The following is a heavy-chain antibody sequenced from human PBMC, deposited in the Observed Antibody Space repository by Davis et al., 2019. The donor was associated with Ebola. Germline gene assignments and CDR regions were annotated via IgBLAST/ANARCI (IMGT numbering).Heavy chain of an antibody. CDR1: GYTFASYG. V-gene: IGHV1-18*01. Sequence: ASVKVSCKGSGYTFASYGISWVRQAPGQGLEWMGWISADTGNTHYAQNLQGRVTMTTDTSTSTAYMELRSLRSDDTAVYYCARDSRFLEWPEIGFDLWGQGTLVTVSS. CDR2: ISADTGNT. CDR3: ARDSRFLEWPEIGFDL. J-gene: IGHJ4*02. D-gene: IGHD3-3*01.